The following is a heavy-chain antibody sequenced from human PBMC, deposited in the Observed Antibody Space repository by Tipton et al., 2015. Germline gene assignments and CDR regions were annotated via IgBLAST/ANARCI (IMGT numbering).Heavy chain of an antibody. CDR3: ARDLLYTGKYSAPDY. J-gene: IGHJ4*02. Sequence: QLVQSGAEVKKPGASVKVSCKASGYDFASFDINWVRQAPGQGLEWMGIINPSGGSTNYAQKFQGRVTMTRDTSTSTVYMELSSLRSEDTAVYYCARDLLYTGKYSAPDYWGQGTLVTVSS. D-gene: IGHD1-26*01. V-gene: IGHV1-46*01. CDR1: GYDFASFD. CDR2: INPSGGST.